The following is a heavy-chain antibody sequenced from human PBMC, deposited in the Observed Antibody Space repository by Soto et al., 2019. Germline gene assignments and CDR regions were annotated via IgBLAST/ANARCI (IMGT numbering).Heavy chain of an antibody. V-gene: IGHV1-18*01. CDR3: ARDNDVWTGYFFDH. CDR2: ISGYNGDTNT. CDR1: GYIFTNYA. J-gene: IGHJ4*02. D-gene: IGHD3-3*01. Sequence: QVQLVQSAAEVRKPGASVKVSCKASGYIFTNYAISWVRQAPGQGPEWMGWISGYNGDTNTHYSQKFQGRVTMTIDMSTTTAYMELRSLRSDDTAVYYCARDNDVWTGYFFDHWGQGTLVTVSS.